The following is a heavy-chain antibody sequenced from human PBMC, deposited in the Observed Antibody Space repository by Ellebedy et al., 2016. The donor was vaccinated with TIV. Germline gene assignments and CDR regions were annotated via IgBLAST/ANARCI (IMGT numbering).Heavy chain of an antibody. D-gene: IGHD2-2*01. V-gene: IGHV3-30*18. Sequence: GGSLRLXXAASGFTFGSYGMHWVRQAPGKGLEWVAVISYDESNKDYADSVKGRFTISRDNSKNTLHLQMNSLRAEDTAVYYCAKGRPEKYCSSTSCYWGPQADAFDIWGQGTMVTVSS. CDR2: ISYDESNK. J-gene: IGHJ3*02. CDR3: AKGRPEKYCSSTSCYWGPQADAFDI. CDR1: GFTFGSYG.